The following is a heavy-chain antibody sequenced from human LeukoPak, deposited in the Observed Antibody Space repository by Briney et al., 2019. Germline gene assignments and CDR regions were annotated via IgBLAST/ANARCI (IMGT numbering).Heavy chain of an antibody. CDR1: GGSISSGSHY. CDR2: IYTSGST. D-gene: IGHD1-7*01. V-gene: IGHV4-61*02. Sequence: SETLSLTCTVSGGSISSGSHYWSWIRQPAGKGLEWIGRIYTSGSTNYNPSLKSRVTMSVDTSKNQFSLNLNSVTAADTAVYYCARDRRGSRGNYYFDYWGQGTLITVSS. J-gene: IGHJ4*02. CDR3: ARDRRGSRGNYYFDY.